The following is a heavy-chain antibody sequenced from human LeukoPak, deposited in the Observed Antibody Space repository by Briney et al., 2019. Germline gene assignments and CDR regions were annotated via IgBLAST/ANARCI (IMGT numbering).Heavy chain of an antibody. CDR1: GYTFTSYG. D-gene: IGHD3-10*01. CDR3: ARHGSGSYYNLPTDY. V-gene: IGHV1-18*01. Sequence: ASVKVSCKASGYTFTSYGISWVRQAPGQGLEWMGWISAYNGNTNYAQKLQGRVTMTTSTSTSTAYMELRSLRSDDTAMYYCARHGSGSYYNLPTDYWGQGTLVTVSS. J-gene: IGHJ4*02. CDR2: ISAYNGNT.